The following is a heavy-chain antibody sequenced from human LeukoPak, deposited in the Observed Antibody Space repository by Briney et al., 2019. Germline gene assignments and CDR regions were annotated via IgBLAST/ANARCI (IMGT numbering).Heavy chain of an antibody. CDR1: GGSLSSSY. CDR2: IYNSGST. Sequence: SETLSLTCTVSGGSLSSSYWSWIRQPPGKALEWIGFIYNSGSTNYNPSLKSRVAISVDTSQNQFSLRLSSVTAADTAVYYCARHFKRLASDYYYYGMDVWGQGTTVTVSS. V-gene: IGHV4-59*08. J-gene: IGHJ6*02. CDR3: ARHFKRLASDYYYYGMDV.